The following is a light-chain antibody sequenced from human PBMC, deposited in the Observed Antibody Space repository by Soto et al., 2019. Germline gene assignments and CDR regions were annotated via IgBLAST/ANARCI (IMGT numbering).Light chain of an antibody. J-gene: IGKJ5*01. CDR2: DAS. CDR3: QQRSNWPPSIT. Sequence: EIVLTQSPVTLALSPGQGSALSCRASHSISNYLACYQQKPGQAPRLLIYDASTRATGTPARFSGSGSGTDFTLTISSLEPEDFAVYYCQQRSNWPPSITFGQGTRLEIK. V-gene: IGKV3-11*01. CDR1: HSISNY.